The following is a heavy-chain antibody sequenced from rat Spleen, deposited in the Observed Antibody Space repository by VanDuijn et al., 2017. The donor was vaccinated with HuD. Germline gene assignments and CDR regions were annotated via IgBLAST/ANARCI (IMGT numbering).Heavy chain of an antibody. V-gene: IGHV5-20*01. CDR2: INYDGGST. Sequence: EVQLVESGGGLVQPGRSLKLSCAASGFTFSASNMAWVRQAPTKGLEWVASINYDGGSTYYRDSVKGRFTLSRDNAKSSLYLQMDSLRSEDTATYYCTRDRILRSTGFDYWGQGVMVTVSS. D-gene: IGHD1-6*01. J-gene: IGHJ2*01. CDR1: GFTFSASN. CDR3: TRDRILRSTGFDY.